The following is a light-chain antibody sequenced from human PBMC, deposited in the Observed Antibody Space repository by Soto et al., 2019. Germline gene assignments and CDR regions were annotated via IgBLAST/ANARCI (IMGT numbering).Light chain of an antibody. J-gene: IGKJ2*01. V-gene: IGKV3-20*01. Sequence: IVLTQSPNSLSLSPGDRAALSCRASQTVRNNYVAWYQQKPGQAPKLLIYGASSRATDIPGRFSGSGSGTDFALTISRLGPEDFAVYYCQHYGGPVGYTFGQGTKLEIK. CDR2: GAS. CDR1: QTVRNNY. CDR3: QHYGGPVGYT.